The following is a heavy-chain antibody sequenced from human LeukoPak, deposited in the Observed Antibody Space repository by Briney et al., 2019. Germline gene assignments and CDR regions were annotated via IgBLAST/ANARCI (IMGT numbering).Heavy chain of an antibody. Sequence: PGESLKISCKGSGYSFTSYWIGWVRQMPGKGLEWMGIIYPGDSDTRYSPSFQGQVTISADKSISTAYLQWSSLKASDTAMYYCASSEAGGYDSSGYYYWFDYWGQGTLVTVSS. D-gene: IGHD3-22*01. CDR1: GYSFTSYW. CDR3: ASSEAGGYDSSGYYYWFDY. J-gene: IGHJ4*02. CDR2: IYPGDSDT. V-gene: IGHV5-51*01.